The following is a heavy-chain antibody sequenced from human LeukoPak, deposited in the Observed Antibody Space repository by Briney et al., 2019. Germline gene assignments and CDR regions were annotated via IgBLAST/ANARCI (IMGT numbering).Heavy chain of an antibody. Sequence: GGSLRPSCAASGFTFSSYGMHWVRQAPGKGLEWVAVIWYDGSNKYYADSVKGRFTISRDNSKNTLYLQMNSLRAEDTAVYYCARDRGLTGTMGYFDYWGQGTLVTVSS. CDR1: GFTFSSYG. V-gene: IGHV3-33*01. D-gene: IGHD1-7*01. CDR2: IWYDGSNK. J-gene: IGHJ4*02. CDR3: ARDRGLTGTMGYFDY.